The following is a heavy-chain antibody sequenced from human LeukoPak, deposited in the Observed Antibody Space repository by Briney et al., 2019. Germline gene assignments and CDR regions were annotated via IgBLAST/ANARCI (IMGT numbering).Heavy chain of an antibody. Sequence: SQTLSLTCTVSGGSISSYYWSWIRQPAGKGLEWIGRIYTSGSTNYNPSLKSRVTMSVDTSKNQFSLKLSSVTAADTAVYYCARDSSSWFSFDYWGQGTLVTVSS. CDR1: GGSISSYY. D-gene: IGHD6-13*01. CDR2: IYTSGST. J-gene: IGHJ4*02. V-gene: IGHV4-4*07. CDR3: ARDSSSWFSFDY.